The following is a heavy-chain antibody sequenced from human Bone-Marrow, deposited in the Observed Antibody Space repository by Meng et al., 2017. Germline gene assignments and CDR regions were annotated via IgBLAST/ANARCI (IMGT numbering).Heavy chain of an antibody. Sequence: GESLKISCAASGFTFSSYAMHWVRQAPGKGLEWVAVISYDGSNKYYADSVKGRFTISRDNSKNTLDLQMHSLRAEDTAVYYCARHTYDYVWGDDAFDIWGQGTMVTVSS. J-gene: IGHJ3*02. CDR1: GFTFSSYA. V-gene: IGHV3-30*01. CDR3: ARHTYDYVWGDDAFDI. D-gene: IGHD3-16*01. CDR2: ISYDGSNK.